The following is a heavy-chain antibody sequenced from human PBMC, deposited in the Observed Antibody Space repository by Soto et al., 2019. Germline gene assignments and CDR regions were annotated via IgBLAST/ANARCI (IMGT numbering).Heavy chain of an antibody. J-gene: IGHJ6*02. CDR3: AREAGYCSGGSCRFFYGMDV. V-gene: IGHV4-4*07. D-gene: IGHD2-15*01. CDR2: IYTSGST. Sequence: ASETLSLTCTVSGGSISSYYWSWIRQPAGKGLEWIGRIYTSGSTNYNPSLKSRVTMSVDTSKNQFSLKLSSVTAADTAVYYCAREAGYCSGGSCRFFYGMDVWGQGTTVTVSS. CDR1: GGSISSYY.